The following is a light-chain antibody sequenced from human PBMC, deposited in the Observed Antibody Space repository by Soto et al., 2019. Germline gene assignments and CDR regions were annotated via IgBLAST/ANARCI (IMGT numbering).Light chain of an antibody. CDR2: EVS. J-gene: IGLJ3*02. CDR1: SSDVGGYNY. Sequence: QSALTQHASVSGSPGQSITISCTGTSSDVGGYNYVSWFQHHPGKVPKLMIYEVSHRPSGVSDRFSGSKSGTTASLTISGLQAEDEADYYCCSFTNSYTWVFGGGTKLTVL. CDR3: CSFTNSYTWV. V-gene: IGLV2-14*01.